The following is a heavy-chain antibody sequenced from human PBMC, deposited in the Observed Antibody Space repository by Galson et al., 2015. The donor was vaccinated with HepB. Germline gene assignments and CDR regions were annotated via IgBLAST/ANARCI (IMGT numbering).Heavy chain of an antibody. CDR1: GGSISSGGYY. V-gene: IGHV4-31*03. J-gene: IGHJ4*02. CDR3: ARENTAGWLPNYYFDY. D-gene: IGHD2/OR15-2a*01. Sequence: LSLTCTVSGGSISSGGYYWSWIRQHPGKGLEWIGYIYYSGSTYYNPSLKSRVTISVDTSKNQFSLKLTSVTAADTAVYYCARENTAGWLPNYYFDYWGQGTLVTVSS. CDR2: IYYSGST.